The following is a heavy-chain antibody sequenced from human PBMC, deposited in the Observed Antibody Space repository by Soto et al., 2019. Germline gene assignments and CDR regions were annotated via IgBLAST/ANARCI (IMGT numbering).Heavy chain of an antibody. D-gene: IGHD3-3*01. Sequence: DSVKVCCKASGYTFTSYGISWVRQAPGQGLEWMGWISAYNGNTNYAQKLQGRVTMTTDTSTSTAYMELRSLRSDDTAVYYCARSTSGTTYYDFWSGYYLDLEFYYYYGMDVWGQGTTVPVSS. J-gene: IGHJ6*02. CDR2: ISAYNGNT. CDR1: GYTFTSYG. CDR3: ARSTSGTTYYDFWSGYYLDLEFYYYYGMDV. V-gene: IGHV1-18*01.